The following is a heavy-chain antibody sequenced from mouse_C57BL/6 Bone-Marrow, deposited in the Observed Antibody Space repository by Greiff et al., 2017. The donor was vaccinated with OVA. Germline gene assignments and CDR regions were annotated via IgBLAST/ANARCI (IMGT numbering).Heavy chain of an antibody. CDR1: GFTFSSYA. D-gene: IGHD1-1*01. J-gene: IGHJ2*01. CDR3: TRGPGSSDY. CDR2: ISSGGDYI. V-gene: IGHV5-9-1*02. Sequence: EVKVVESGEGLVKPGGSLKLSCAASGFTFSSYAMSWVRQTPEKRLEWVAYISSGGDYIYYADTVKGRFTISRDNARNTLYLQMSSLKSEDTAMYYCTRGPGSSDYWGQGTTLTVSS.